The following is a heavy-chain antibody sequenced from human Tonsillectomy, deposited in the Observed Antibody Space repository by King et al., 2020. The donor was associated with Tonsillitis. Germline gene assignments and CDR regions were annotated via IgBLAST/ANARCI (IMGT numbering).Heavy chain of an antibody. J-gene: IGHJ4*02. CDR1: GYTFTTYD. V-gene: IGHV1-8*01. CDR3: ARGPRLLFFV. CDR2: MNPNIGDT. Sequence: VQLVESGAEVKKPGASVKVSCKASGYTFTTYDINWVRQATGQGIEWMGWMNPNIGDTGYAQKFQGRFTMTRNTSISTAYMELSSLRSEDTAVYYCARGPRLLFFVWGQGTLVTVSS. D-gene: IGHD2-21*02.